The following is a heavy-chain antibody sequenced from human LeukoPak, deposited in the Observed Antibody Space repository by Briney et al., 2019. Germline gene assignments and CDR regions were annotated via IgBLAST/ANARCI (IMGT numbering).Heavy chain of an antibody. J-gene: IGHJ4*02. D-gene: IGHD1-26*01. CDR1: GFTFDDYA. CDR3: AKARWEPNFDY. CDR2: INENGDIA. V-gene: IGHV3-43*02. Sequence: PGGSLRLSCAASGFTFDDYAMHWVRQGPGKSLEWVSLINENGDIAYYGDSVRGRFTGSRDNAKNSLYLQMNSLTTEDTALYYCAKARWEPNFDYWGQGTLVTVSS.